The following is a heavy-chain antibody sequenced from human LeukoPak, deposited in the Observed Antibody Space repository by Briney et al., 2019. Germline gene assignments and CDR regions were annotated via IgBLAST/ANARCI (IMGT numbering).Heavy chain of an antibody. V-gene: IGHV1-18*04. D-gene: IGHD3-10*01. CDR1: GYNFTSYG. Sequence: ASVKVSCKASGYNFTSYGISWVRQAPGQGLEWMGWISAYNGNTNYAQKLQGRVTMTTDTSTSTAYMELRSLRSDDTAVYYCARANGDYYGSGSYDYWGQGTLVTVSS. J-gene: IGHJ4*02. CDR2: ISAYNGNT. CDR3: ARANGDYYGSGSYDY.